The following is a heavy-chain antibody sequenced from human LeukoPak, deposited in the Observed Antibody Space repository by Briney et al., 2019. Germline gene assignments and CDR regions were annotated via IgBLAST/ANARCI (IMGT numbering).Heavy chain of an antibody. CDR3: ARNYLGLT. CDR1: GFTFSSND. J-gene: IGHJ5*02. V-gene: IGHV3-30*09. CDR2: VSSDGSNK. Sequence: PGRSLRLSCAASGFTFSSNDMHWVLQTPGAGLEWVAAVSSDGSNKYYADSVKGRFAISRDNSKNTLYLQMNSLRAEDTAVFYCARNYLGLTWGQGTLVTVSS. D-gene: IGHD5-24*01.